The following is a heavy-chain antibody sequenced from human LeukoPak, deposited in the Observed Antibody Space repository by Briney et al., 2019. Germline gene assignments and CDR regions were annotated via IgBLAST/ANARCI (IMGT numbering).Heavy chain of an antibody. V-gene: IGHV4-4*02. D-gene: IGHD1-26*01. CDR3: SRESGPFCPFGH. Sequence: PSETLSLTCGVSGGSITTTNYWSWVRQPPGGGLEWIGEISLAGRTRYNPSLKSRVNISIDESKYHLYLNLASVTAADTAVYYCSRESGPFCPFGHWGQGTLVAVTS. J-gene: IGHJ4*02. CDR1: GGSITTTNY. CDR2: ISLAGRT.